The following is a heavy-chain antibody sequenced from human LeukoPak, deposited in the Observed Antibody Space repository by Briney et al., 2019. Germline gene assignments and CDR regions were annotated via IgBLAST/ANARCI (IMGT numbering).Heavy chain of an antibody. CDR1: GGSFSGYY. CDR2: INHSGST. CDR3: ATSLTYFDY. D-gene: IGHD2-21*02. V-gene: IGHV4-34*01. Sequence: PSETLSLTCAVYGGSFSGYYWSWIRQPPGKGLEWIGEINHSGSTNYNPSLKSRVTISVDTSKNQFSLKLSSVTAADMAVYYCATSLTYFDYWGQGTLVTVSS. J-gene: IGHJ4*02.